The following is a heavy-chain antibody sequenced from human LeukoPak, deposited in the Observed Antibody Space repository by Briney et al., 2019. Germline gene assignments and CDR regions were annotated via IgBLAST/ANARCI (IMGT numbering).Heavy chain of an antibody. D-gene: IGHD5-18*01. V-gene: IGHV3-21*01. Sequence: GGSLRLSCAASGFTFSSYSMNWVRQAPGKGLEWVSSISSSSSYIYYADSVKGRFTISRDNAKNSLYLQMNSLRAEDTAVYYCATEDTAGAYFDYWGQGTLVTVSS. J-gene: IGHJ4*02. CDR3: ATEDTAGAYFDY. CDR1: GFTFSSYS. CDR2: ISSSSSYI.